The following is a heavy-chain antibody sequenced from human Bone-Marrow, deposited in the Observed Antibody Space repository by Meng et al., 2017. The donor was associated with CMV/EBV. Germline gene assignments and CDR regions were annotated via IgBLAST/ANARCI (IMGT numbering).Heavy chain of an antibody. CDR3: ARDNPRTYYDFWSGQGASYYYGMDV. J-gene: IGHJ6*02. CDR2: IYSGGST. D-gene: IGHD3-3*01. V-gene: IGHV3-66*02. CDR1: GFTFSSYD. Sequence: GGSLRLSCAASGFTFSSYDMHWVRQAPGKGLEWVSVIYSGGSTYYADSVKGRFTISRDNSKNTLYLQMNSLRAEDTAVYYCARDNPRTYYDFWSGQGASYYYGMDVWGQGTTVTVYS.